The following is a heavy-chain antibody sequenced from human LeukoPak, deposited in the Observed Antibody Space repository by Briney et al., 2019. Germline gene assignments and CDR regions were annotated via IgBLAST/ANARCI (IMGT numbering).Heavy chain of an antibody. J-gene: IGHJ6*03. V-gene: IGHV1-2*02. CDR2: INPNSGGT. Sequence: ASVKVSCKASGYTFTGYYMHWVRQAPGQGLEWMGWINPNSGGTNYAQKFQGRVTMTRDTSISTAYMELSRLRSDGTAVYYCARDLSIAVAGYYYYYMDVWGKGTTVTVSS. D-gene: IGHD6-19*01. CDR3: ARDLSIAVAGYYYYYMDV. CDR1: GYTFTGYY.